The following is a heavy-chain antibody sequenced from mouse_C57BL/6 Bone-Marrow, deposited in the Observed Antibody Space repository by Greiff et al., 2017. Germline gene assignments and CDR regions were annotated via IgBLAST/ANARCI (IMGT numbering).Heavy chain of an antibody. CDR1: GYTFTDYN. Sequence: EVQLQQSGPELVKPGASVKMSCKASGYTFTDYNMHWVKQSHGKSLAWIGYINPNNGGTSYNQKFNGKATLTVNKSSSTAYMGLRSLTSEDSAVYYCARITTVVATDYWGQGTTLTVSS. CDR3: ARITTVVATDY. D-gene: IGHD1-1*01. V-gene: IGHV1-22*01. CDR2: INPNNGGT. J-gene: IGHJ2*01.